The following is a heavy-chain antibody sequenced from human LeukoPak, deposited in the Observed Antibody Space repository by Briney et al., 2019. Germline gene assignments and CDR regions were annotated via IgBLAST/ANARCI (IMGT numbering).Heavy chain of an antibody. J-gene: IGHJ4*02. D-gene: IGHD2-21*01. CDR2: IYSGGST. V-gene: IGHV3-53*01. CDR3: ARPAADCGGDCYWAFDY. CDR1: GFTVGINY. Sequence: GGSLRLSCAASGFTVGINYMSWVRQAPGKGLEWVSVIYSGGSTYYADSVKGRFTISRDNAKNSLYLQMNSLRAEDTAVYYCARPAADCGGDCYWAFDYWGQGTLVTVSS.